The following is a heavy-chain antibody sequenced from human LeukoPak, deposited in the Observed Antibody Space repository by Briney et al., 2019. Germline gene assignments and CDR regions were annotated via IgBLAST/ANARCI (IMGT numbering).Heavy chain of an antibody. Sequence: SETLSLTCTVSGGSISSGSYYWSWIRQPAGKGLEWIGEINHSGSTNYNPSLKSRVTISVDTSKNQFSLKLSSVTAADTAVYYCARGGEYYDILTGKSTCWFDPWGQGTLVTVSS. D-gene: IGHD3-9*01. CDR1: GGSISSGSYY. CDR2: INHSGST. J-gene: IGHJ5*02. V-gene: IGHV4-61*10. CDR3: ARGGEYYDILTGKSTCWFDP.